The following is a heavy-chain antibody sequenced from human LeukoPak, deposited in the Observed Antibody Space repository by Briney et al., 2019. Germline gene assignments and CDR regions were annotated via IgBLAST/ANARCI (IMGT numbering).Heavy chain of an antibody. CDR3: AKETRITIFGVGRIKHDAFDI. J-gene: IGHJ3*02. Sequence: GRSLRLSCAASGFTFSSYAMHWVRQAPGKGLEWVAVISYDGSNKYYADSVKGRFTISRDNSKNTLYLQMNSLRAEDTAVYYCAKETRITIFGVGRIKHDAFDIWGQGTMVTVSS. CDR1: GFTFSSYA. CDR2: ISYDGSNK. D-gene: IGHD3-3*01. V-gene: IGHV3-30-3*01.